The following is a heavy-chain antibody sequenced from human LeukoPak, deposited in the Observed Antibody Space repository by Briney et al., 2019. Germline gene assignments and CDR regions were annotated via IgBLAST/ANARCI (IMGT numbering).Heavy chain of an antibody. CDR2: IGSSGTTM. D-gene: IGHD6-19*01. CDR1: GLTFSSYE. V-gene: IGHV3-48*03. CDR3: AREAVGDAFDI. J-gene: IGHJ3*02. Sequence: PGGSLRLSCAVSGLTFSSYEMNWVRQAPGKGLEWVSYIGSSGTTMYYADSVMGRFTISRDNAKNSLFLQMNSLRAEDTAVYYCAREAVGDAFDIWGQGTMVTVSS.